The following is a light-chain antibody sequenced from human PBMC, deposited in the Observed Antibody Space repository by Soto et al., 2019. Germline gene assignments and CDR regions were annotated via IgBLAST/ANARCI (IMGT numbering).Light chain of an antibody. CDR1: SSDVGSYNL. V-gene: IGLV2-23*02. J-gene: IGLJ1*01. CDR3: FSYAGSSTLYV. CDR2: EVS. Sequence: QSVLTQPASVSGSPGQSITISCTGTSSDVGSYNLVSWYQQHPGKAPKLMIYEVSKRPSGVSNRFSGSKSGNTASLTISGLQAEDEADYYCFSYAGSSTLYVFGPGTKLTAL.